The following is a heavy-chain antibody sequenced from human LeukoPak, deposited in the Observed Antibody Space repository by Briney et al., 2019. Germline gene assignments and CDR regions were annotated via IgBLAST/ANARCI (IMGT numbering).Heavy chain of an antibody. CDR1: GFTFSSYA. Sequence: PGGSLRLSCAASGFTFSSYAMSWVRQAPGKGLEWVSAISGSGGSTYYADSVKGRFTISRDNSKNTLYLQMNSLRAEDTAVYYCGPPPPGYCSSTSCYEFDYWGQGTLVTVSS. V-gene: IGHV3-23*01. J-gene: IGHJ4*02. CDR2: ISGSGGST. CDR3: GPPPPGYCSSTSCYEFDY. D-gene: IGHD2-2*01.